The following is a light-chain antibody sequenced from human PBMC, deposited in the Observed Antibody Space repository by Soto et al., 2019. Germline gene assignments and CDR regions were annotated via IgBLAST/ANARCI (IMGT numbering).Light chain of an antibody. J-gene: IGKJ1*01. CDR2: AAS. Sequence: DIQMTQAPSSVSASVGDRVTIACRASQDINNRVAWFHQRPGRAPKYLIQAASILQSGFPTRFSATGSGTDFALTSDSLQPEDFATYYCLQFKNFPRTFGQGTKREI. V-gene: IGKV1-12*01. CDR3: LQFKNFPRT. CDR1: QDINNR.